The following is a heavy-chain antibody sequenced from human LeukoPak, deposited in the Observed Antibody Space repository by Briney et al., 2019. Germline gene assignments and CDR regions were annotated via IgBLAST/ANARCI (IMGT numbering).Heavy chain of an antibody. V-gene: IGHV4-59*01. CDR2: IYYSGST. Sequence: SETLSLTCTVSGGSISSYYWSWIRQPPGKGLEWIGYIYYSGSTNYNPSLKSRVTISVDTSKNQFSLKLSSVTAADTAAYYCARVRYYDSSGYSPWYFDYWGQGTLVTVSS. D-gene: IGHD3-22*01. CDR3: ARVRYYDSSGYSPWYFDY. J-gene: IGHJ4*02. CDR1: GGSISSYY.